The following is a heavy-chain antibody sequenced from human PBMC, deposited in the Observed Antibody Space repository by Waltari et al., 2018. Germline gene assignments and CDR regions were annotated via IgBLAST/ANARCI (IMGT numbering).Heavy chain of an antibody. CDR2: ISYDGSNK. CDR3: AKDGGPPDYNYDFWSGSAGGYYYYGMDV. Sequence: QVQLVESGGGVVQPGRSLRLSCAASGFTFSSHGMHWVRQAPGKGLEWVAVISYDGSNKYYADSVKGRFTISRDNSKNTLYLQMNSLRAEDTAVYYCAKDGGPPDYNYDFWSGSAGGYYYYGMDVWGQGP. V-gene: IGHV3-30*18. D-gene: IGHD3-3*01. CDR1: GFTFSSHG. J-gene: IGHJ6*02.